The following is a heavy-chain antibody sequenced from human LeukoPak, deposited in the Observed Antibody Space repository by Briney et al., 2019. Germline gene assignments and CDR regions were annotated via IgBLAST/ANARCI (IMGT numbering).Heavy chain of an antibody. V-gene: IGHV1-18*01. Sequence: ASVKVSCTASGYTFTNYGIAWVRQAPGQGLEWMGWISGYQGSTKYAQNFQGRVTMTIDTSTSTAYMDLRSLRSDDTAIYFCARSDLGTITARTFEYWGQGTLVAVSS. J-gene: IGHJ4*02. CDR3: ARSDLGTITARTFEY. CDR2: ISGYQGST. D-gene: IGHD5-12*01. CDR1: GYTFTNYG.